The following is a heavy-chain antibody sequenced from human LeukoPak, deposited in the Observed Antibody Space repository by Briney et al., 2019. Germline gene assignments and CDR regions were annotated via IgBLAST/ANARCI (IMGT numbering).Heavy chain of an antibody. J-gene: IGHJ5*02. V-gene: IGHV4-38-2*02. Sequence: SETLSLTCTVSGYSISSGYYWGWIRQPPGKGLEWIGSIYHSGSTYYNPSLKSRVTISVDTSKNQFSLKLSSVTAADTAVYYCARHPSARVWFDPWGQGTLVTVSS. CDR2: IYHSGST. CDR1: GYSISSGYY. CDR3: ARHPSARVWFDP.